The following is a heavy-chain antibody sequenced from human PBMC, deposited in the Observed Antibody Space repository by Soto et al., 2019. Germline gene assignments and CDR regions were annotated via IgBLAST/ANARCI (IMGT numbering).Heavy chain of an antibody. Sequence: EVQVLATGGGLIQPGGSLRLSCAASGFTVNSNYMSWVRQAPGEGLQWVSITNTGGTTYYADSVKGRFTVSRDNSKNTLYLQMNSLRAEDTAVYYCAKGDGFILAFWGQGTRVSVSS. V-gene: IGHV3-53*02. J-gene: IGHJ6*02. CDR2: TNTGGTT. CDR3: AKGDGFILAF. D-gene: IGHD3-9*01. CDR1: GFTVNSNY.